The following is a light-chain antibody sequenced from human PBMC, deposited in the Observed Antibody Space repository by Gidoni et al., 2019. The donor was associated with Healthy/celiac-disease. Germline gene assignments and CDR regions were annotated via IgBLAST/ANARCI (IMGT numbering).Light chain of an antibody. Sequence: VMKQSPATMSVSPGESATLPCRASQAVSRNLAWYQQKPGQAPRLLIYGASTRATGIPARFSGSGSGTEFTITISSLPCEDFVVSYCSQYNNWPLYTFGQXTQLEIK. V-gene: IGKV3-15*01. CDR3: SQYNNWPLYT. CDR2: GAS. J-gene: IGKJ2*01. CDR1: QAVSRN.